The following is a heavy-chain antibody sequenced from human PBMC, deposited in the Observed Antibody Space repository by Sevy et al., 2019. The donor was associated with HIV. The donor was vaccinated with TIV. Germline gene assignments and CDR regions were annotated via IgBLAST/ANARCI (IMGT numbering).Heavy chain of an antibody. J-gene: IGHJ5*02. Sequence: SETLSLTCTVSGDSMSSGAYYWSWIRQHPGKGLEWIGYIYYTGGTYYNPSLKGRVFISLDTSKNQFSLKVSSVTAAATAVYYCARGRLIVARERWFDPWGQGIRVTVSS. CDR1: GDSMSSGAYY. CDR3: ARGRLIVARERWFDP. V-gene: IGHV4-31*03. CDR2: IYYTGGT. D-gene: IGHD5-12*01.